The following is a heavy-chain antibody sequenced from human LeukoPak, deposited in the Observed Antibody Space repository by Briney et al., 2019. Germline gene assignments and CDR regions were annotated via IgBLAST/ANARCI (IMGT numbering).Heavy chain of an antibody. CDR2: MNPNSGNT. D-gene: IGHD3-10*01. CDR1: GYTLTSYD. V-gene: IGHV1-8*01. CDR3: AGEVRGVIGDFDY. Sequence: GASATVSCKASGYTLTSYDINWVRQATGQGLEWMGWMNPNSGNTGYAQKFQGRVTMTRNTSISTAYMELSSLRSEDTAVYYCAGEVRGVIGDFDYWGQGTLVTVSS. J-gene: IGHJ4*02.